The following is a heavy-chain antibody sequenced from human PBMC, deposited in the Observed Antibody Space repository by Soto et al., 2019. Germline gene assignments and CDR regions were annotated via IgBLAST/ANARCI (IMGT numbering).Heavy chain of an antibody. CDR2: ISFDGSNK. V-gene: IGHV3-30*03. CDR3: AEGLVLDD. D-gene: IGHD6-19*01. CDR1: GFTFSSYG. Sequence: GGSLRLSCAASGFTFSSYGMHWVRQAPGKGLEWVAVISFDGSNKYYADSVKGRFTISRDSSKNTLYLKMNSLGAEDTAVYYCAEGLVLDDWGQGTLVTVSS. J-gene: IGHJ4*02.